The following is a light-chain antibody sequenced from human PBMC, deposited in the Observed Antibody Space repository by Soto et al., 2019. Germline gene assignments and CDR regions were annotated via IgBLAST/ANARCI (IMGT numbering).Light chain of an antibody. CDR1: QSVSSSS. CDR3: QQYDSSPRT. J-gene: IGKJ1*01. CDR2: GVS. V-gene: IGKV3-20*01. Sequence: DIVLTQSPGTLSLSPGERATLSCRASQSVSSSSLAWYQQKPGQAPRLLISGVSSRAADIPDRFSGSGSGTDFTLTINRLEPEDFAVYYCQQYDSSPRTFGQGTKVDIK.